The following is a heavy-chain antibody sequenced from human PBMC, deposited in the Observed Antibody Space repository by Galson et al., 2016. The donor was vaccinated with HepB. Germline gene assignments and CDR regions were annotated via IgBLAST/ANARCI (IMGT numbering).Heavy chain of an antibody. CDR1: GFNFDDYA. D-gene: IGHD3-16*01. Sequence: SLRLSCATSGFNFDDYAMHWVRQGPGKGLEWVAALSDGGERTDYADSVKGRFIISRDNSKNTVYLQMNSLRVEDTAVYYCTRRTRGSPDYWGQGTLVTVSS. CDR3: TRRTRGSPDY. V-gene: IGHV3-23*01. J-gene: IGHJ4*02. CDR2: LSDGGERT.